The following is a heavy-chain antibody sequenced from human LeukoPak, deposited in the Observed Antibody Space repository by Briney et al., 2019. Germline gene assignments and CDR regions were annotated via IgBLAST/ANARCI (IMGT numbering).Heavy chain of an antibody. CDR3: ASLREYYDSFTGPFDY. D-gene: IGHD3-9*01. CDR2: FDPEDGER. J-gene: IGHJ4*02. CDR1: GHTLTDLP. V-gene: IGHV1-24*01. Sequence: PEASVKVSCKVSGHTLTDLPIHWVRQAPGEGLEWMGRFDPEDGERIYEKKFQGRFTMTEDTSTDTAYMGLSSLSSEDTAVYYCASLREYYDSFTGPFDYWGQGTLVAVTS.